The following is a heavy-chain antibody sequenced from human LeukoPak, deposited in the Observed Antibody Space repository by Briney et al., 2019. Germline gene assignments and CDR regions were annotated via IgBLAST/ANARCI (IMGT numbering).Heavy chain of an antibody. CDR3: ARSLYGSGSYGY. J-gene: IGHJ4*02. Sequence: QGIEWMGGIIPIFGTANYAQKFQGRVTITADKSTSTAYMELSSLRSEDTAVYYCARSLYGSGSYGYWGQGTLVTVSS. D-gene: IGHD3-10*01. CDR2: IIPIFGTA. V-gene: IGHV1-69*06.